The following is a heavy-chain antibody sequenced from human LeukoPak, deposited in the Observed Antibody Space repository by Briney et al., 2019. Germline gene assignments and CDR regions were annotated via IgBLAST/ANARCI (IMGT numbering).Heavy chain of an antibody. J-gene: IGHJ4*02. CDR3: ARAPGVWGSYRFDY. CDR2: IYTSGST. CDR1: GGSISSGSYY. D-gene: IGHD3-16*02. V-gene: IGHV4-61*02. Sequence: PSETLSLTCTVSGGSISSGSYYWSWIRQPAGKGLEWIGRIYTSGSTNYNPSLKSRVTISVDTSKNQFSLKLSSVTAADTAVYYCARAPGVWGSYRFDYWGQGTLVTVSS.